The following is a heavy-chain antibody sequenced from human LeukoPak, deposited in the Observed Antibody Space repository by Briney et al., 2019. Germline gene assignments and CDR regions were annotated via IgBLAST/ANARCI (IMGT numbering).Heavy chain of an antibody. CDR1: GGSIRSSYYY. V-gene: IGHV4-39*02. CDR3: ARDFGAGRAADY. Sequence: SETLSLTCTVSGGSIRSSYYYWGWIRQPPGKGLEWIGSIYDSGSTYYNSSLKSRVTISVDTSKNQFSLKLNSVTAADTAVYYCARDFGAGRAADYWGQGTLVTVSS. J-gene: IGHJ4*02. D-gene: IGHD1-26*01. CDR2: IYDSGST.